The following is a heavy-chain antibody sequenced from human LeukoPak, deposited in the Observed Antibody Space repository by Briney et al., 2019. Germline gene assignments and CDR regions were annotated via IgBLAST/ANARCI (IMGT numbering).Heavy chain of an antibody. D-gene: IGHD3-22*01. CDR3: ARDVAGLYYYDSNGFDP. J-gene: IGHJ5*02. Sequence: ASVKVSCTASGYTFTGYYMHWVRQAPGQGLEWMGWINPNSGGTNYAQKIQGRAIMTRDTAISTAYLELSRLRSDDTAVYYCARDVAGLYYYDSNGFDPWGQGTLVTVSS. CDR1: GYTFTGYY. CDR2: INPNSGGT. V-gene: IGHV1-2*02.